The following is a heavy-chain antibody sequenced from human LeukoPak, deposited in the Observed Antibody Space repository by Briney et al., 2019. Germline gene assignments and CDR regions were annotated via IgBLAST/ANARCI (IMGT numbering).Heavy chain of an antibody. CDR1: GFTFSSYA. CDR2: ISGSGGST. Sequence: GGSLRLSCAASGFTFSSYAMSWVRQAPGKGLEWVSAISGSGGSTYYADSVKGRFTISRDNSKNTLYLQMNSLRAEDTAVYYCAKLIAVAGPRAEYFQHWGQGTLVTVSS. J-gene: IGHJ1*01. D-gene: IGHD6-19*01. V-gene: IGHV3-23*01. CDR3: AKLIAVAGPRAEYFQH.